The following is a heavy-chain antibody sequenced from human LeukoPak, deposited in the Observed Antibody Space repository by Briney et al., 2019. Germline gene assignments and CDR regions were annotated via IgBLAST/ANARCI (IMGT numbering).Heavy chain of an antibody. CDR2: IYYSGST. Sequence: PSETLSLTCTVSGGSISSGGYSWSWIRQPPGKGLEWIGYIYYSGSTYYNPSLKSRVTISVDTSKNQFSLKLSSVTAADTAVYYCARAGAMRAFDIWGQGTMVTVSS. J-gene: IGHJ3*02. CDR1: GGSISSGGYS. V-gene: IGHV4-30-4*07. CDR3: ARAGAMRAFDI.